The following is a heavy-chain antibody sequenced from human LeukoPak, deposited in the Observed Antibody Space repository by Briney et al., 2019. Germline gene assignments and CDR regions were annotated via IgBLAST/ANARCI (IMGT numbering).Heavy chain of an antibody. J-gene: IGHJ3*02. CDR1: GGSISSSSYY. CDR3: ARGVDSSGYYYRFAFDI. Sequence: SETLSLTCTVSGGSISSSSYYWSWIRQPPGKGLEWIGYIYHSGSTYYNPSLKSRVTISADRSKNQFSLKLSSVTAADTAVYYCARGVDSSGYYYRFAFDIWGQGTMVTVSS. CDR2: IYHSGST. D-gene: IGHD3-22*01. V-gene: IGHV4-30-2*01.